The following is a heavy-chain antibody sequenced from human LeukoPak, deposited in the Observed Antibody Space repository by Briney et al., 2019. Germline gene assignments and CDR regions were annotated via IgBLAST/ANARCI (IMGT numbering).Heavy chain of an antibody. CDR2: INHSGST. Sequence: PSETLSLTCAVYGGSFSGYYWSWIRQPPGKGLEWIGEINHSGSTNYNPSLKSRVTISVDTSKNQFSLKLSSVTAADTAVYYCARGRAGATSRYWGQGTLVAVSS. CDR3: ARGRAGATSRY. J-gene: IGHJ4*02. CDR1: GGSFSGYY. D-gene: IGHD1-26*01. V-gene: IGHV4-34*01.